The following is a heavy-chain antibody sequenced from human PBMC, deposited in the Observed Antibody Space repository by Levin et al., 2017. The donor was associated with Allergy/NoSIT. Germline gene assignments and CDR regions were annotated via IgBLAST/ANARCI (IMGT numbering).Heavy chain of an antibody. CDR2: IIPIFDTA. Sequence: PWASVKVSCKASGGTFSSYAISWVRQAPGQGLEWMGGIIPIFDTAHYAQKFRGRVTITADESASTAYMELSSLRSEDTAVYYCAYIAAASNGGYFYYYGMDLWGQGTTVTVSS. D-gene: IGHD6-13*01. CDR3: AYIAAASNGGYFYYYGMDL. J-gene: IGHJ6*02. V-gene: IGHV1-69*13. CDR1: GGTFSSYA.